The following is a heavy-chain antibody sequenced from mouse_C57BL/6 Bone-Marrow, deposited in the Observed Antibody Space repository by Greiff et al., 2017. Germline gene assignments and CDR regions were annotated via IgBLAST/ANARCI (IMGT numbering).Heavy chain of an antibody. Sequence: EVQRVQSGGDLVKPGGSVKLSCAASGFTFSSYGMSWVRQTPDKRLEWVATISSGGSYTYYPDSVKGRFTISRDNAKNTRYLQMSSLTSEDAAMYYCARVDGCWYYFDYWGQGTTLTVSS. CDR2: ISSGGSYT. CDR3: ARVDGCWYYFDY. D-gene: IGHD2-3*01. J-gene: IGHJ2*01. CDR1: GFTFSSYG. V-gene: IGHV5-6*01.